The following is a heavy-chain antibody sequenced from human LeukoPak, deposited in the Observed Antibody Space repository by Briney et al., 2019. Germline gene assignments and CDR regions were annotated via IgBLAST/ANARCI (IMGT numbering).Heavy chain of an antibody. J-gene: IGHJ4*02. D-gene: IGHD4-17*01. CDR1: GFTFSSYS. CDR2: IYSGGST. V-gene: IGHV3-53*01. CDR3: ASEKYGDYGFDY. Sequence: PGGSLRLSCAASGFTFSSYSMNWVRQAPGKGLEWVSVIYSGGSTYYADSVKGRFTISRDNSKNTLYLQMNSLRAEDTAVYYCASEKYGDYGFDYWGQGTLVTVSS.